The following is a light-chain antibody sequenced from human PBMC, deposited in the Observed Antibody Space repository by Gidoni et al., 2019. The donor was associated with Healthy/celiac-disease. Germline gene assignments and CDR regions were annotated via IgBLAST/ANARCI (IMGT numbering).Light chain of an antibody. J-gene: IGKJ1*01. Sequence: DIQMTQSPSTLSASGGDRVPITCRASQSISSWLAWYQQKPVKAPKLLIYDASSLKSGVPSRFSGSGSGTEFTLTISSLQPDDFATYYCQQYHSYPWTFGQGTKVEIK. CDR3: QQYHSYPWT. CDR2: DAS. V-gene: IGKV1-5*01. CDR1: QSISSW.